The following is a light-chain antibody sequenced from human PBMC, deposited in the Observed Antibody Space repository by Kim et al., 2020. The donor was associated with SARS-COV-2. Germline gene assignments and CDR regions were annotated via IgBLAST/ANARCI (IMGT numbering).Light chain of an antibody. CDR2: DVS. V-gene: IGLV2-14*03. CDR3: SSYTSSSTNVV. CDR1: SSDVGGYNY. J-gene: IGLJ2*01. Sequence: QSITISCTGTSSDVGGYNYVSWYQQHPGKAPKLMIYDVSNRPSGVSNRFSGSKSGNTASLTISGLQAEDEADYYCSSYTSSSTNVVFGGGTQLTVL.